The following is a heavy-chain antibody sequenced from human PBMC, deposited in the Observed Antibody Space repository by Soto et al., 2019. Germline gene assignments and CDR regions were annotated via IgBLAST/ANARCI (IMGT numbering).Heavy chain of an antibody. V-gene: IGHV4-59*08. CDR2: IYYSGST. D-gene: IGHD6-19*01. CDR3: ARVRSSRRDNWFDH. J-gene: IGHJ5*02. Sequence: QVQLQESGPGLVKPSETLSLTCTVSGGSISSYYWSWIRQPPGKGLEWIGYIYYSGSTTYNPYLNSRAAVSVDTSKNQAYRKPSSVTAAETAVYYWARVRSSRRDNWFDHWGKGTVVTVPS. CDR1: GGSISSYY.